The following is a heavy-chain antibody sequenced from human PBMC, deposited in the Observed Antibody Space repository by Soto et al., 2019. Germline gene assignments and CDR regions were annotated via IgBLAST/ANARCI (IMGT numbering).Heavy chain of an antibody. Sequence: SVKVSCKASGGTFSSYAISWVRQAPGQGLEWMGGIIPIFGTANYAQKFQGRVTITADESTSTAYMELSSLRSEDTAVYYCARSLTYYYDSSGYYHGGHVYYFDYWGQGTLVTVSS. CDR1: GGTFSSYA. CDR2: IIPIFGTA. V-gene: IGHV1-69*13. CDR3: ARSLTYYYDSSGYYHGGHVYYFDY. D-gene: IGHD3-22*01. J-gene: IGHJ4*02.